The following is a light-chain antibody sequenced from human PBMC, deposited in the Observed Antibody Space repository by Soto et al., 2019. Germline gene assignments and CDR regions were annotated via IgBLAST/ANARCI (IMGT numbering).Light chain of an antibody. CDR2: EVN. V-gene: IGLV2-8*01. J-gene: IGLJ1*01. Sequence: QSVLTQAPSASGSPGQSVSISCTGTSRDVGGYDFVSWCQQHPGKAPKLMIYEVNKRPSGVPDRFFGSKSGNTAFLTVSGLQAEDEADYYCNSYGGSNNLVFGTGTKVTVL. CDR1: SRDVGGYDF. CDR3: NSYGGSNNLV.